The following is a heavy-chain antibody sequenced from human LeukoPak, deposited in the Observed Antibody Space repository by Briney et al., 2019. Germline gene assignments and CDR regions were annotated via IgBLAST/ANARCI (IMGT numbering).Heavy chain of an antibody. Sequence: GGSLRLSCAASGFTFSGSAIHWVRQASGKGLEWVGRIRSKANSYATAYAASVKGRFTISRDDSKNTAYLQMNSLKTEDTAVYYCTRPGAGTTSQNMDVWGKGTTVTVSS. CDR1: GFTFSGSA. CDR3: TRPGAGTTSQNMDV. J-gene: IGHJ6*03. D-gene: IGHD2-2*01. CDR2: IRSKANSYAT. V-gene: IGHV3-73*01.